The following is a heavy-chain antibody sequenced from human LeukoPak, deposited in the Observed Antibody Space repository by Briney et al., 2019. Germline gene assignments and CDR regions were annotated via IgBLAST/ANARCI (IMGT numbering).Heavy chain of an antibody. V-gene: IGHV3-23*01. D-gene: IGHD3-22*01. Sequence: PGGSLSLSCAASGFTFSSYAMSWVRQAPGKGLEWVSGISGSGDNTYYADSVKGRFTISRDNSKNTLYVQVNSLGTEDTAAYYCAKGSYYDSSGSFYFDYRGQGTLVTVSS. CDR3: AKGSYYDSSGSFYFDY. CDR2: ISGSGDNT. CDR1: GFTFSSYA. J-gene: IGHJ4*02.